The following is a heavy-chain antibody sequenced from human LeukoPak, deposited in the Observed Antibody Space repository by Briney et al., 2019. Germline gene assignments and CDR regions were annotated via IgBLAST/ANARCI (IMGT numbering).Heavy chain of an antibody. CDR2: IYYTGAT. D-gene: IGHD5-18*01. V-gene: IGHV4-59*01. CDR1: GGSIRSYY. CDR3: ARAGYSYGTGYYFDY. Sequence: SETLSLTCTGSGGSIRSYYWSWIRLPPGKGLEWIGYIYYTGATYYNPSLKRRVTISLDTSKNQFSLKLRSVTAADVAVYYCARAGYSYGTGYYFDYWSQGALVTVSA. J-gene: IGHJ4*02.